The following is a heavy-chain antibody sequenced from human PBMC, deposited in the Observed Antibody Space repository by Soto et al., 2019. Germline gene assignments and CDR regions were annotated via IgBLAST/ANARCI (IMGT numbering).Heavy chain of an antibody. CDR2: IYYSGST. J-gene: IGHJ5*02. CDR1: GGSISSSSYY. D-gene: IGHD2-2*01. Sequence: SETLSLTCTVSGGSISSSSYYWGWIRQPPGKGLEWIGSIYYSGSTYYNPSLKSRVTISVDTSKNQFSLKLSSVTAADTAVYYCARAEVGYCRSTSCPSRDLTFDPWGKGTLVTVSS. V-gene: IGHV4-39*01. CDR3: ARAEVGYCRSTSCPSRDLTFDP.